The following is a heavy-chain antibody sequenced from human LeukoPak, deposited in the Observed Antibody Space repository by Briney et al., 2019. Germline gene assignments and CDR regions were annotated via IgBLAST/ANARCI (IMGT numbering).Heavy chain of an antibody. CDR3: ARGKRIVGAIGPVDL. CDR2: IYYSGST. J-gene: IGHJ5*02. Sequence: SETLSLTCTVSGGSISSGSYYWSWIRQPPGKGLEWIGYIYYSGSTNYNPSLKSRVTISVDTSKNQFSLKLSSVTAADTAVYYCARGKRIVGAIGPVDLWGQGTLVTVSS. V-gene: IGHV4-61*01. CDR1: GGSISSGSYY. D-gene: IGHD1-26*01.